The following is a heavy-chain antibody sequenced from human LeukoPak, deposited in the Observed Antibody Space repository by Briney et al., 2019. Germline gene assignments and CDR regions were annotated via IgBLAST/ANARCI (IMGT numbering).Heavy chain of an antibody. CDR3: ASQAMIGVDPSFDY. D-gene: IGHD3-22*01. CDR2: IYHSGST. Sequence: PSETLSLTCAVSGYSISSGYYWGWIRQPPGKGLEWIGSIYHSGSTYYNPSLKSRVTISVDTSKNQFSLKLSSVPAADPAVYYWASQAMIGVDPSFDYWGQGTLVTVSS. CDR1: GYSISSGYY. J-gene: IGHJ4*02. V-gene: IGHV4-38-2*01.